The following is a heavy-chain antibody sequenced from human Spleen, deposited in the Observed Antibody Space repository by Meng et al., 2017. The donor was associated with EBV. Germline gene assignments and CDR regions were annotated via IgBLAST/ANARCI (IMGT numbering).Heavy chain of an antibody. CDR1: GFSFSNYW. V-gene: IGHV3-74*03. D-gene: IGHD5-12*01. CDR3: ARESSGSTTLDY. CDR2: ISDDGNAA. J-gene: IGHJ4*02. Sequence: LVESGGALVQPGGSLRLSCAASGFSFSNYWMHWVRQAPGKGLVWVSRISDDGNAATFADSVKGRFTVSRDNANNTLLLQMSTVRPEDTAVYFCARESSGSTTLDYWGQGTLVTVSS.